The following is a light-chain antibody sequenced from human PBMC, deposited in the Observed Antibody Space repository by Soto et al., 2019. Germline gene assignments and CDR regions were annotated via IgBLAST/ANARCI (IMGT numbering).Light chain of an antibody. CDR3: QQYEIYPIT. CDR1: QSINSW. V-gene: IGKV1-5*03. CDR2: KAS. J-gene: IGKJ5*01. Sequence: DIPMTQSPSTLSASVGDRVTITCRASQSINSWLAWYQQKPGKAPKLLIYKASSLESVVPSRFSGSGSGTEFTLTISSLQPDDFAAYYCQQYEIYPITFGQGTRLEIK.